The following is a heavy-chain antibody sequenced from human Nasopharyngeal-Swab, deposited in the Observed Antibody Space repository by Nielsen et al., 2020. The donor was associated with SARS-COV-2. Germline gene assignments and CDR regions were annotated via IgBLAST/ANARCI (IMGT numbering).Heavy chain of an antibody. Sequence: SVKVSCKASGYTFTSYAMNWERQAPGQRLEWMGWINAGNGNTKYSQKFQGRVTITRDTSASTAYMELSSLRSEDTAVYYCARSTYYYDSSGYSFDYWGQGTLVTVSS. D-gene: IGHD3-22*01. V-gene: IGHV1-3*01. J-gene: IGHJ4*02. CDR1: GYTFTSYA. CDR3: ARSTYYYDSSGYSFDY. CDR2: INAGNGNT.